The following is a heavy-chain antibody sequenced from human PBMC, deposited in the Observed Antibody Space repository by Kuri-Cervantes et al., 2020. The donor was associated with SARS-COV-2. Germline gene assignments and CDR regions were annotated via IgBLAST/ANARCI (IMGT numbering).Heavy chain of an antibody. V-gene: IGHV3-30-3*01. D-gene: IGHD4-17*01. CDR1: GFTVSSNY. J-gene: IGHJ4*02. CDR2: ISYDGSNK. Sequence: GESLKISCAASGFTVSSNYMSRVRQAPGKGLEWVAVISYDGSNKYYADSVKGRFTISRDNSKNTLYLQMNSLRAEDTAVYYCARDGDDYGDYDTYFDYWGQGTLVTVSS. CDR3: ARDGDDYGDYDTYFDY.